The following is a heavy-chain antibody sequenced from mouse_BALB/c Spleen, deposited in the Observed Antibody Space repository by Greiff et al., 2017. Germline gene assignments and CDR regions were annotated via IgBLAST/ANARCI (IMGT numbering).Heavy chain of an antibody. Sequence: EVQLQQSGAELVRSGASVKLSCTASGFNIKDYYMHWVKQRPEQGLEWIGWIDPENGDTEYAPKFQGKATMTADTSSNTAYLQLSSLTSEDTAVYYCNANYGNHPTMRAMDYWGQGTSVTVSS. J-gene: IGHJ4*01. CDR2: IDPENGDT. CDR1: GFNIKDYY. CDR3: NANYGNHPTMRAMDY. V-gene: IGHV14-4*02. D-gene: IGHD2-1*01.